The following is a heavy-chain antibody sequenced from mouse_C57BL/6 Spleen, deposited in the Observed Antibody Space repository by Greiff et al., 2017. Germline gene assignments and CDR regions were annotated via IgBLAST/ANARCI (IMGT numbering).Heavy chain of an antibody. Sequence: VKLVESGPGLVQPSQSLSITCTVSGFSLTSYGVHWVRQSPGKGLEWLGVIWSGGSTDYNAAFISRLSISKDNSKSQVFFKMNSLQADDTAIYYCARYDYDEYYYAMDYWGQGTSVTVSS. D-gene: IGHD2-4*01. CDR3: ARYDYDEYYYAMDY. V-gene: IGHV2-2*01. CDR2: IWSGGST. CDR1: GFSLTSYG. J-gene: IGHJ4*01.